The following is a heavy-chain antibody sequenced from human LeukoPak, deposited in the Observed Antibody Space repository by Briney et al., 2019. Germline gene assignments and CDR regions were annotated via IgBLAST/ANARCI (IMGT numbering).Heavy chain of an antibody. CDR1: GGTFSGHY. D-gene: IGHD2-2*01. CDR2: STHSGST. CDR3: ARGQTGAAALDF. J-gene: IGHJ4*02. Sequence: SETLSLTCAVYGGTFSGHYWTWIRQAPGKGLEWIGESTHSGSTNYNPSLKSRVTISVDTSKNQFSLKLTSMTAADTAVYHCARGQTGAAALDFWGPGTLVTVSS. V-gene: IGHV4-34*01.